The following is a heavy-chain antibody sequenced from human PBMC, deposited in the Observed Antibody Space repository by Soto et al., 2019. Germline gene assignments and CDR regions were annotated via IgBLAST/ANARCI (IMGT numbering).Heavy chain of an antibody. D-gene: IGHD1-26*01. J-gene: IGHJ4*02. CDR2: INYGGTT. CDR1: GDSITGENW. Sequence: QPQLQESGPGLVKPSETLSLTCAVSGDSITGENWWTWVRHPPGKGPEWIGSINYGGTTYYNPSLKSRVTMSVDTSKNQFFLKLSSVTAADTTVFYCARQRGLGKWYFDFWGQGTLVTVSS. CDR3: ARQRGLGKWYFDF. V-gene: IGHV4-39*01.